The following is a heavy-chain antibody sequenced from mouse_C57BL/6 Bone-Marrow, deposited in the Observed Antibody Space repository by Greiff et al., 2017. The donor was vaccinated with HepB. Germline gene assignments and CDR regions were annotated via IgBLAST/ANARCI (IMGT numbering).Heavy chain of an antibody. CDR1: GYTFTSYW. J-gene: IGHJ2*01. Sequence: VQLQQPGAELVKPGASVKMSCKASGYTFTSYWITWVKQRPGQGLEWIGDIYPGSGSTNYNEKFKSKATLTVDTSSSTAYMQLSSLTSEDSAVYYCARRLITTVVGDYWGQGTTLTVSS. CDR2: IYPGSGST. V-gene: IGHV1-55*01. CDR3: ARRLITTVVGDY. D-gene: IGHD1-1*01.